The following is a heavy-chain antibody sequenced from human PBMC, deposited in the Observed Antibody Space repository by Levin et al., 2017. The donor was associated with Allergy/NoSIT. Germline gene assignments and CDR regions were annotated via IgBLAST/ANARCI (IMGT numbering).Heavy chain of an antibody. CDR2: IKQDGSEK. Sequence: GESLKISCAASGFTFSSYWMSWVRQAPGKGLEWVANIKQDGSEKYYVDSVKGRFTISRDNAKNSLYLQMNSLRAEDTAVYYCARDLNWNDGVEFDYWGQGTLVTVSS. V-gene: IGHV3-7*01. CDR1: GFTFSSYW. D-gene: IGHD1-20*01. J-gene: IGHJ4*02. CDR3: ARDLNWNDGVEFDY.